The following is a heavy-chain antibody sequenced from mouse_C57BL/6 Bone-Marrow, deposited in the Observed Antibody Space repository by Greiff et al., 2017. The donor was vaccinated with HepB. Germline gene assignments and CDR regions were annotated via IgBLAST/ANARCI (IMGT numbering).Heavy chain of an antibody. CDR3: ARHGSGSSHWYFDV. V-gene: IGHV5-2*01. CDR1: EYEFPSHD. J-gene: IGHJ1*03. D-gene: IGHD1-1*01. Sequence: QSGESLKLSCESNEYEFPSHDMSWVRKTPEKRLELVAAINSDGGSTYYPDTMERRFIISRDNTKKTLYLQMSSLRSEDTALYYCARHGSGSSHWYFDVWGTGTTVTVSS. CDR2: INSDGGST.